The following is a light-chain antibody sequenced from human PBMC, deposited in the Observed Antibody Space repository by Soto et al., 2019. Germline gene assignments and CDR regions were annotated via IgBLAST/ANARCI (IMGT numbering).Light chain of an antibody. J-gene: IGKJ1*01. CDR1: QSISTF. Sequence: DIQMTQSPSSLSASVGDRVSVTCRASQSISTFLNWYQQRPGEAPKLLIYAASSLQSGVPSRVSGSGSGADFTLTIGSLQPEDFATYYCQQCYTTPRTFGQGTKVEVK. V-gene: IGKV1-39*01. CDR3: QQCYTTPRT. CDR2: AAS.